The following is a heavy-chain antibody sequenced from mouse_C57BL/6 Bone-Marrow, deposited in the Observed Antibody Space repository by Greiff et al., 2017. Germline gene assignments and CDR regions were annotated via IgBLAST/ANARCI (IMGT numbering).Heavy chain of an antibody. Sequence: EVKLVESGGGLVQPGGSLRLSCATSGFTFSDFYMEWVRQPPGKRLEWIAASRNKANDYTTEYSASVKGRFIVSRDTSQSLLYLQMNALRAEDTAIYYCARDYYGSSYWYFDVWGAGTTVTVSS. D-gene: IGHD1-1*01. V-gene: IGHV7-1*02. J-gene: IGHJ1*01. CDR2: SRNKANDYTT. CDR3: ARDYYGSSYWYFDV. CDR1: GFTFSDFY.